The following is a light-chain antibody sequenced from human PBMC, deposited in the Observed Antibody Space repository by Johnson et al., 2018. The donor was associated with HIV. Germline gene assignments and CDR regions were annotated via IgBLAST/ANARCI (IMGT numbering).Light chain of an antibody. CDR2: EDN. J-gene: IGLJ1*01. Sequence: QPVLTQPPSVSAAPGQTVNISCSGNVSNIESYFVSWYQQLPGAAPTLLIYEDNKRPSGIHDRFSGSKSGATATLGITGLQTGDEADYYCGIWDASLSPLYVFGTGTTLTVL. V-gene: IGLV1-51*02. CDR3: GIWDASLSPLYV. CDR1: VSNIESYF.